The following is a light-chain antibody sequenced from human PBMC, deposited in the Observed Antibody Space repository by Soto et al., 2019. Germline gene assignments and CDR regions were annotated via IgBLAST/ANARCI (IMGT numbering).Light chain of an antibody. Sequence: QSVLTQPASVAGSPGPSITISCTGTSSDVGAYKYVSWYQQHPGKAPQLMISEVTNRPSGVSNRLSGSKSGNTASRTISGLQAEDEGDYYCSAYTGSGTLVVLCVGTKLTVL. J-gene: IGLJ2*01. CDR3: SAYTGSGTLVV. CDR2: EVT. V-gene: IGLV2-14*01. CDR1: SSDVGAYKY.